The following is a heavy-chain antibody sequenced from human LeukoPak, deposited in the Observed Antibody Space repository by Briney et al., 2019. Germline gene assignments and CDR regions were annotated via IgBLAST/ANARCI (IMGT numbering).Heavy chain of an antibody. V-gene: IGHV1-18*04. CDR3: ARTGPPNRYFLVYFDY. CDR2: ISAYNGNT. J-gene: IGHJ4*02. CDR1: GYTFTSYG. Sequence: ASVKVSCKGSGYTFTSYGSSWVGQARGQGMEWMGWISAYNGNTNYAQKLQGRVTMTTDTSTSTAYMELRSLRSDDTAVYYCARTGPPNRYFLVYFDYWGQGTLVTVSS. D-gene: IGHD3-9*01.